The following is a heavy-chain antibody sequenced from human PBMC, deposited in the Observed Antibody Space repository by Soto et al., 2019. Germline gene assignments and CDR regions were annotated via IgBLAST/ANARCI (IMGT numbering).Heavy chain of an antibody. CDR3: AKSDTAMVTDAFDI. V-gene: IGHV3-9*01. Sequence: DVQLVESGGGLVQPGRSLRLSCAASGFTFDDYAMHWVRQAPGKGLEWVSGISWNSGSIGYADSVKGRFTISRDNPKNSLYLQMNSLRAEDTALYYCAKSDTAMVTDAFDIWGPGTMVTVSS. J-gene: IGHJ3*02. CDR1: GFTFDDYA. D-gene: IGHD5-18*01. CDR2: ISWNSGSI.